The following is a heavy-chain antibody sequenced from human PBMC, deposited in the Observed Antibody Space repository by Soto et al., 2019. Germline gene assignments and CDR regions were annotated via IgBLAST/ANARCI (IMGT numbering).Heavy chain of an antibody. CDR1: GYSFTSYW. J-gene: IGHJ6*02. V-gene: IGHV5-10-1*01. CDR3: ARHSSSSEDYYYYGMDV. D-gene: IGHD6-6*01. CDR2: IDPSDSYT. Sequence: ESLKISCKGSGYSFTSYWISWVRQMPGKGLEWMGRIDPSDSYTNYSPSFQGHVTISADKSISTAYLQWSSLKASDTAMYYCARHSSSSEDYYYYGMDVWGQGTTVTVSS.